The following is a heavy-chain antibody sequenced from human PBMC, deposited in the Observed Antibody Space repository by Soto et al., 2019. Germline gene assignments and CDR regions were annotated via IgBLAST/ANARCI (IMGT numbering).Heavy chain of an antibody. CDR3: ARGTGLTNYYYYYGMDV. D-gene: IGHD1-1*01. Sequence: ASVKVSCKASGYTFTSYGISWVRQAPGQGLEWMGWISAYNGNTNYAQKFQGRVTITADKSTSTAYMELSSLRSEDTAVYYCARGTGLTNYYYYYGMDVWGQGTTVTVSS. CDR1: GYTFTSYG. CDR2: ISAYNGNT. V-gene: IGHV1-18*04. J-gene: IGHJ6*02.